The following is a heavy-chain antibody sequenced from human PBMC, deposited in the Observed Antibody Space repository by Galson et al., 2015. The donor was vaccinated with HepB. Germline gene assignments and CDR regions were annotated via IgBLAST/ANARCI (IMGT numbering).Heavy chain of an antibody. J-gene: IGHJ4*02. D-gene: IGHD6-13*01. Sequence: PALVKPTQTLTLTCTFSGLSLSTSGVAVGWLRQPPGKALEWLALIYWDDDKRYSPSLKSRVTITKDTSKNQVVLTMTNMDPVDTATYYCAHRSAAPGCFDYWGQGTLVTVSS. CDR2: IYWDDDK. CDR3: AHRSAAPGCFDY. V-gene: IGHV2-5*02. CDR1: GLSLSTSGVA.